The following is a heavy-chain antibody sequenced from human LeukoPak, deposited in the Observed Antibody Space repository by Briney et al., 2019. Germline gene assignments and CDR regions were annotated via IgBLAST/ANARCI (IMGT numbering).Heavy chain of an antibody. V-gene: IGHV3-23*01. D-gene: IGHD2-15*01. Sequence: GGSLRLSCAASGFTFSNYAMSWVRQAPGKGLEWVSAISGSGGSTYYTDSVKGRFTISRDNSKSTMYLQMNSLRAEDTAVYYCAAMTPTPHMDVWGQGTTVTVSS. CDR2: ISGSGGST. J-gene: IGHJ6*02. CDR1: GFTFSNYA. CDR3: AAMTPTPHMDV.